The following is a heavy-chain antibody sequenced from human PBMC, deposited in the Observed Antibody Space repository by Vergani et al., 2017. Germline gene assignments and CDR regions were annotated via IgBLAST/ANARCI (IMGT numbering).Heavy chain of an antibody. D-gene: IGHD5-24*01. CDR2: IIPILGIA. CDR1: GGTFSSYT. J-gene: IGHJ4*02. V-gene: IGHV1-69*02. Sequence: QVQLVQSGAEVKKPGSSVKVSCKASGGTFSSYTISWVRQAPGQGLEWMGRIIPILGIANYAQKFQGRVTITADTSTSTAYMELRSLRSEDTAVYYCASPRGEMASNPFDYWGQGTLVTVSS. CDR3: ASPRGEMASNPFDY.